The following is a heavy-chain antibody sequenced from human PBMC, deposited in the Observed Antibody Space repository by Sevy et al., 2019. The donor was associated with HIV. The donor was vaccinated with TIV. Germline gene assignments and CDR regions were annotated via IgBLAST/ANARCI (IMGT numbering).Heavy chain of an antibody. CDR2: IYHSGST. J-gene: IGHJ4*02. V-gene: IGHV4-38-2*02. CDR3: AREDMWLVDY. CDR1: GYSISSGYY. Sequence: SETLSLTCAVSGYSISSGYYWGWIRQPPGKGLEWIGSIYHSGSTYYNPSLKSRVTISVDTSKNQFSLKLSSVTAADTAVYYCAREDMWLVDYWGQGTLVTVSS. D-gene: IGHD6-19*01.